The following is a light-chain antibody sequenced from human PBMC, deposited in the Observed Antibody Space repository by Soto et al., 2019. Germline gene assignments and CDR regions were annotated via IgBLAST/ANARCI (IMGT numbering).Light chain of an antibody. CDR2: DAY. CDR1: QSFRGL. Sequence: EVVLTQSPVTLSLAPGERATLSYRASQSFRGLLAWYQQKPGQAPRLLIYDAYNRATGIPPRFSGSGSGTDFTLTINSLEPEDFAVYYCQQRNVWPPITFGQGTRLEIK. CDR3: QQRNVWPPIT. V-gene: IGKV3-11*01. J-gene: IGKJ5*01.